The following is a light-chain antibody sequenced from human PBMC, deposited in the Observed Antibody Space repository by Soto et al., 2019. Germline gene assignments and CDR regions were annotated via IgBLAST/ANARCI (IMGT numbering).Light chain of an antibody. CDR2: ATS. CDR1: ESISTY. CDR3: QQRET. J-gene: IGKJ3*01. Sequence: DVQMTQSPSSLSASVGDRLTITCRASESISTYLNWYQQKPGKAPNLLIFATSTLQSGVPSRFSGSGSGTDFTLTISSLQPEDFATYYCQQRETFGPGTKVDIK. V-gene: IGKV1-39*01.